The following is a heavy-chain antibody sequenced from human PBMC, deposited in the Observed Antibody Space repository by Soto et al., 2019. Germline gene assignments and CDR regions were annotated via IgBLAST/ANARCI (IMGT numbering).Heavy chain of an antibody. CDR1: GFTFSSYA. J-gene: IGHJ5*02. V-gene: IGHV3-23*01. CDR2: ISGSGGST. Sequence: EVQLLESGGGLVQPGGSLRLSCAASGFTFSSYAMNWVRQAPGKGLEWVSTISGSGGSTYYADSVKGRFTISRDNSKNTRYLQMNSLRVEDTAVYYCAKASSQYCSGGNCEGRNRFDPWGQGTLVTVSS. CDR3: AKASSQYCSGGNCEGRNRFDP. D-gene: IGHD2-15*01.